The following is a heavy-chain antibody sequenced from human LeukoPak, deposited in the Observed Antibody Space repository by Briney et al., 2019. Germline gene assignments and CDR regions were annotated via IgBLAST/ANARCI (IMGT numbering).Heavy chain of an antibody. CDR1: GGSISIYD. D-gene: IGHD3-10*01. J-gene: IGHJ4*02. V-gene: IGHV4-4*07. Sequence: SETLSLTCTVSGGSISIYDWNWIRQPAGKGLEWIGRIHSSGSTNYSPSLKSRVAMSLDTPKNQFSLELSSVTAADTAVYYCAREAVHYGSGSLDYWGQGTLVTVSS. CDR3: AREAVHYGSGSLDY. CDR2: IHSSGST.